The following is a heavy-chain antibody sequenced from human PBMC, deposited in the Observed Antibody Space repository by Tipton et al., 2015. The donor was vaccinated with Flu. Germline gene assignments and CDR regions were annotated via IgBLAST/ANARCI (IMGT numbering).Heavy chain of an antibody. D-gene: IGHD3-10*01. V-gene: IGHV3-7*03. CDR1: GFPFSEFW. Sequence: SLRLSCAASGFPFSEFWMHWVRQAPGKGLEWVAHINQDGSEESYVESVKGRFTISRDNAKNSLYLQMNSLRAEDTAVYYCAKGLLWFGELSLFDYWGQGTLVTVSS. J-gene: IGHJ4*02. CDR3: AKGLLWFGELSLFDY. CDR2: INQDGSEE.